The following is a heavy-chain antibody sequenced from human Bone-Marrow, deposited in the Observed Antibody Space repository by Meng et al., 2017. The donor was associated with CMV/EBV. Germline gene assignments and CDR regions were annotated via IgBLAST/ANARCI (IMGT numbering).Heavy chain of an antibody. Sequence: ASVKVSCKASGYTFTGYYMHWVRQAPGQGLEWMGWINPNSGGTNYAQKFQGRVTMTRDTSISTAYMELSRLRSDDTAVYYCATCPPKQWLGTYYYYYGMDVWGQGTTVTV. CDR1: GYTFTGYY. D-gene: IGHD6-19*01. J-gene: IGHJ6*02. V-gene: IGHV1-2*02. CDR3: ATCPPKQWLGTYYYYYGMDV. CDR2: INPNSGGT.